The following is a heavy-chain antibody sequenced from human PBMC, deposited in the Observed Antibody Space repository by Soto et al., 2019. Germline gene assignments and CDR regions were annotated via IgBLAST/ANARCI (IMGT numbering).Heavy chain of an antibody. V-gene: IGHV4-34*01. CDR2: INHSGST. CDR1: GGSFSGYY. D-gene: IGHD3-22*01. J-gene: IGHJ4*02. CDR3: AIYYHGWTPPRY. Sequence: SETLSLTCAVYGGSFSGYYWSWIRQPPGKGLEWIGEINHSGSTNYNPSLKSRVTISVDTSKNQFSLKLSSVTAADTAVYYCAIYYHGWTPPRYWGQGTLVTVS.